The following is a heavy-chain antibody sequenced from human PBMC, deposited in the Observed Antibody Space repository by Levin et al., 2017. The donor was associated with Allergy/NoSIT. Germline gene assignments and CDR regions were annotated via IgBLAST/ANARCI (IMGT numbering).Heavy chain of an antibody. J-gene: IGHJ6*02. D-gene: IGHD6-19*01. CDR3: VRDIYLGQWPQQYGMDV. Sequence: QSGESLKISCAASGFIFGDHAMHWVRQRPGKGLEWVSIINWNGGNIAYADSVKGRFTISRDNAKNSLYLQMSSLRVEDTALYYCVRDIYLGQWPQQYGMDVWGRGTTVTVSS. CDR2: INWNGGNI. V-gene: IGHV3-9*01. CDR1: GFIFGDHA.